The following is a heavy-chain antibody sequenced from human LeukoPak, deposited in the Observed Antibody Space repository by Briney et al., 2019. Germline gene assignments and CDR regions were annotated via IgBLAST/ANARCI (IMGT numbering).Heavy chain of an antibody. CDR2: ISTSGST. J-gene: IGHJ4*02. CDR1: GGSISIYY. V-gene: IGHV4-4*07. CDR3: ARVFPGAGYCSSTSCHAYFDY. Sequence: PSHTLSLTCAFSGGSISIYYWRCVRHPAGKGLEWIGRISTSGSTNTNPSLKSRVTMSVDTPKTQFSLKLSSGTAADTAVYYCARVFPGAGYCSSTSCHAYFDYWGQGSLVTVSS. D-gene: IGHD2-2*01.